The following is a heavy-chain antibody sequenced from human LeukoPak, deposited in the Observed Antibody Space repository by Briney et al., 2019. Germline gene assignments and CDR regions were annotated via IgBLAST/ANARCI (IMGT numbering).Heavy chain of an antibody. D-gene: IGHD2-2*01. CDR1: GYTFTGYY. J-gene: IGHJ5*02. V-gene: IGHV1-2*02. CDR2: INPNSGGT. Sequence: ASVKVSCKASGYTFTGYYMRWVRQAPGQGLEGMGWINPNSGGTNYAQKFQGRVTMTRDTSISTAHMELSRLRSDDTAVYYCARDHCSSTSCYSNWFDPWGQGTLVTVSS. CDR3: ARDHCSSTSCYSNWFDP.